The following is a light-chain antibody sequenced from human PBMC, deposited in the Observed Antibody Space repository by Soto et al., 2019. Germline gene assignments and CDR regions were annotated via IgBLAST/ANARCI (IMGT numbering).Light chain of an antibody. CDR3: QQCNSYPIT. CDR2: KAS. J-gene: IGKJ5*01. Sequence: DIQMTQYPSTLSASVGDRFTITCRASQSISSWLAWYQQKPGKAPKLLIYKASSLESGVTSRFSGSGSGTEFTLTISSLQPDDFATYYCQQCNSYPITFGPGTRLDIK. CDR1: QSISSW. V-gene: IGKV1-5*03.